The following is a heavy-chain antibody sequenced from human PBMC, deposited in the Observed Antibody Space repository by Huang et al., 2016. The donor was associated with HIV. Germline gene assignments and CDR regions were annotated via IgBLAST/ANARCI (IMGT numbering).Heavy chain of an antibody. V-gene: IGHV4-34*01. D-gene: IGHD2-15*01. Sequence: QVQLQQWGGGLLKPSETLSLTCAVYSGSFSDYYWSWIRQPPGQGLDLIGEINHSGSTNYNPSLQSRFTISLDMSKNQFSLRLRSVTATDTAIYYCARRHCSGGSCDSPSHRYHYMDVWGKGTTVTVSS. CDR2: INHSGST. J-gene: IGHJ6*03. CDR3: ARRHCSGGSCDSPSHRYHYMDV. CDR1: SGSFSDYY.